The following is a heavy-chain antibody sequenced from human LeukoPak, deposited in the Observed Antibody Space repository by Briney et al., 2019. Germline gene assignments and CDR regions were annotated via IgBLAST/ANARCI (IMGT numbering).Heavy chain of an antibody. D-gene: IGHD3-10*01. V-gene: IGHV3-64D*06. J-gene: IGHJ4*01. CDR1: GFTFSRYA. Sequence: GGSLRLSCSASGFTFSRYAMHWVRQAPGKGLEYVSAISSNGGSTYYADSVKGRFTISRDNSRNTLHLQMSSLRVEDTAVYYCVKDSSSGSYFDYWGHGTLVTVSS. CDR3: VKDSSSGSYFDY. CDR2: ISSNGGST.